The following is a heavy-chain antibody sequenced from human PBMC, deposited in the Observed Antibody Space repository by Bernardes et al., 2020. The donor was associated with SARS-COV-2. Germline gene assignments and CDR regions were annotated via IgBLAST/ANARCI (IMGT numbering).Heavy chain of an antibody. CDR1: GFTFTNYG. CDR3: ARDYCSTSSCYDY. J-gene: IGHJ4*01. D-gene: IGHD2-2*01. V-gene: IGHV3-33*01. Sequence: GGSLRLSCAASGFTFTNYGMHWVRQAPGKGLEWVAAMWDAGGQTYYRDSVEGRFTISRDDSKKTVYLQMNRLTIEDTALYYCARDYCSTSSCYDYWGHGAPVTVSS. CDR2: MWDAGGQT.